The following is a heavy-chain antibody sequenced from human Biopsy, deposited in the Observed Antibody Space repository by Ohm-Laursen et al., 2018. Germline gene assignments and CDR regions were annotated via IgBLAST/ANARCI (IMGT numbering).Heavy chain of an antibody. Sequence: SLRLSCAASGFSFDNHVMHWVRQAPGKGLEWVSGISWNSDSIGYADSVKGRFTISRDDAKNSLYLQMNSLRAEDTAVYYCARDCDVAAFDDWGQGTLITVSS. J-gene: IGHJ4*02. CDR3: ARDCDVAAFDD. CDR2: ISWNSDSI. CDR1: GFSFDNHV. D-gene: IGHD6-19*01. V-gene: IGHV3-9*01.